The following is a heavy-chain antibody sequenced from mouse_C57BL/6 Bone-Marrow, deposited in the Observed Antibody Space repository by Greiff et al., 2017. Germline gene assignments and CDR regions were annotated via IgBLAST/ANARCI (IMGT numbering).Heavy chain of an antibody. V-gene: IGHV2-6*01. J-gene: IGHJ3*01. CDR1: GFSLTSYG. D-gene: IGHD2-5*01. Sequence: LVAPSQSLSITCTVSGFSLTSYGVDWVRPSPGKGLEWLGVIWGVGSTNYNSALKSRLSISKDNSKSQVFLKMNSLQTNDTAMYYCASHSNFCAYWGQGTLVTVSA. CDR2: IWGVGST. CDR3: ASHSNFCAY.